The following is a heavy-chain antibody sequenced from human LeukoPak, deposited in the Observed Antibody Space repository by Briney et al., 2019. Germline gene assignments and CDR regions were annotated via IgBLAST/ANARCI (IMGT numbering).Heavy chain of an antibody. V-gene: IGHV1-69*13. CDR2: IIPIFGTA. CDR3: AREVLGDYYYYMDV. CDR1: GYTFTNYG. J-gene: IGHJ6*03. Sequence: GASVKVSCKASGYTFTNYGINWVRQAPGQGLEWMGGIIPIFGTANYAQKFQGRVTITADESTSTAYMELSSLRSEDTAVYYCAREVLGDYYYYMDVWGKGTTVTVSS. D-gene: IGHD2-8*02.